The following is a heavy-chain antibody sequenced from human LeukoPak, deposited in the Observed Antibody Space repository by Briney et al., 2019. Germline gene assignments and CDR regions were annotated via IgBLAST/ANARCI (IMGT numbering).Heavy chain of an antibody. Sequence: PSETLSLTCTISSGSIGSFYWSWLRQPPGKGLEWIGYINFSGSTKSNSALESRVTISMDTSKNQFSLKLNSVTAADTAVYYCAREAGSLPLGHAFDIWGQGTMVTVSS. D-gene: IGHD1-26*01. V-gene: IGHV4-59*12. CDR3: AREAGSLPLGHAFDI. CDR2: INFSGST. CDR1: SGSIGSFY. J-gene: IGHJ3*02.